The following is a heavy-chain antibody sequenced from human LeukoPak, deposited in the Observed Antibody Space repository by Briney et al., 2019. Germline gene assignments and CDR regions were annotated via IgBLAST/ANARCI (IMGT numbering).Heavy chain of an antibody. Sequence: GGSLRLSCAASGFTFSSYGMHWVRQAPGKGLEWVAVIWYDGSNKYYADSVKGRFTISRDNSKNTLYLQMNSLRAEDTAVYYCAREWGYCSSTSCYSDGMDVWGQGTTVTSP. V-gene: IGHV3-33*01. CDR2: IWYDGSNK. D-gene: IGHD2-2*01. J-gene: IGHJ6*02. CDR1: GFTFSSYG. CDR3: AREWGYCSSTSCYSDGMDV.